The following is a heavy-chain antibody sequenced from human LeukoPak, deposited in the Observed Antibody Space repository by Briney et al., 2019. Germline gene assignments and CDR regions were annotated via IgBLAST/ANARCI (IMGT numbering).Heavy chain of an antibody. CDR2: INPNSGGT. V-gene: IGHV1-2*02. Sequence: ASVTVSCKSSVYTFTGYYMHWVRQAPGQGLEWMGWINPNSGGTNYAQKFQGRVTMTRDTSISTAYMELSRLRSDDTAVYYCARARGATWAEYYYGMDVWGQGTTVTVSS. CDR1: VYTFTGYY. D-gene: IGHD5-12*01. CDR3: ARARGATWAEYYYGMDV. J-gene: IGHJ6*02.